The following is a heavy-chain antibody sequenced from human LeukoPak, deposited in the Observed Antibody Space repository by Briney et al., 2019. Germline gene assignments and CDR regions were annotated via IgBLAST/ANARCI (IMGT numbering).Heavy chain of an antibody. Sequence: GGSLRLSCAASGFTFSSYGMHWVRQAPGKGLEWVSSISSSGSHMYYADSVKGRFTISRDNAKNSLYLQMNSLRAEDTAVYYCARLTFGGVIGFDYWGQGTLVTVSS. CDR3: ARLTFGGVIGFDY. V-gene: IGHV3-21*01. CDR1: GFTFSSYG. CDR2: ISSSGSHM. D-gene: IGHD3-16*02. J-gene: IGHJ4*02.